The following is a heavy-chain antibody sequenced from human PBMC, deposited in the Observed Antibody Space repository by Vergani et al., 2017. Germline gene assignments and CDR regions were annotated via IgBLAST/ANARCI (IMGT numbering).Heavy chain of an antibody. CDR1: GGSISSYY. D-gene: IGHD2/OR15-2a*01. Sequence: QVQLQESGPGLVKPSETLSLTCTVSGGSISSYYWSWIRQPPGKGMEWIGYIYYSGSTNYNPSLKSRVTISVETSKNQFSLKLSSVTAADTAVYYCARDSKGGVDYWGQGTLVTVSS. J-gene: IGHJ4*02. V-gene: IGHV4-59*01. CDR2: IYYSGST. CDR3: ARDSKGGVDY.